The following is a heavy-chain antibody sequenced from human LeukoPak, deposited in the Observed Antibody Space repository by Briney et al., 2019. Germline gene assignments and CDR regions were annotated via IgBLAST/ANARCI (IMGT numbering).Heavy chain of an antibody. CDR2: INHRGSN. CDR3: ASGGWYRGY. Sequence: PSETLSLTCAVYGGSFSGYYWTWIRQTAGKGLEWIWEINHRGSNNYNPSLDSRVTLSVDTSKNHFSLDLTSVTAADTAVYYCASGGWYRGYWGQGTLVTVSS. J-gene: IGHJ4*02. D-gene: IGHD2-15*01. V-gene: IGHV4-34*01. CDR1: GGSFSGYY.